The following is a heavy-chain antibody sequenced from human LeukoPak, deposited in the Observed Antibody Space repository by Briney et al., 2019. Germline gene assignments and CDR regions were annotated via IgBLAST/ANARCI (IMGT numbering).Heavy chain of an antibody. CDR3: ARAFLVGYSPEQYFFDY. CDR2: IYHFGTT. D-gene: IGHD2-15*01. V-gene: IGHV4-4*02. Sequence: SETLSLTCSVSGGSISSSNWWSWVRQPPGKGLECIGEIYHFGTTNYNPSLKSRVTISVDKSKNQFSLRLNSVTAADTAVYYCARAFLVGYSPEQYFFDYWGQGTLVTVSS. J-gene: IGHJ4*02. CDR1: GGSISSSNW.